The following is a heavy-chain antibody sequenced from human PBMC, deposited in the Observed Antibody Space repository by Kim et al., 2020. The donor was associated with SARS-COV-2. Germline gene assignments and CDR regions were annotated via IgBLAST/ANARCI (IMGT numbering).Heavy chain of an antibody. Sequence: GGSLRLSCAASEFTFSNYGMHWVRQAPGKGLEWLAVILKDGNDQRYADSVRGRFTISSDNSKNTLFLQMNSLGAEDPAVYFCARDDALAGNSFDSWGQGTLVTVSS. V-gene: IGHV3-33*05. CDR1: EFTFSNYG. J-gene: IGHJ4*02. CDR3: ARDDALAGNSFDS. CDR2: ILKDGNDQ.